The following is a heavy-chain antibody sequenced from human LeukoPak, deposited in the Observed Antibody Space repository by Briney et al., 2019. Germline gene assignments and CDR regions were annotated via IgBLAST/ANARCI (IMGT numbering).Heavy chain of an antibody. CDR3: AKDDAYYGSGSFDY. J-gene: IGHJ4*02. CDR2: IRYDGSNK. Sequence: GGSLRLSCEASGFTFNTYPLHWVRQAPGKGLEWVAFIRYDGSNKYYADSVKGRFTISRDNSKNTLYLQMNSLRAEDTAVYYCAKDDAYYGSGSFDYWGQGTLVTVSS. CDR1: GFTFNTYP. D-gene: IGHD3-10*01. V-gene: IGHV3-30*02.